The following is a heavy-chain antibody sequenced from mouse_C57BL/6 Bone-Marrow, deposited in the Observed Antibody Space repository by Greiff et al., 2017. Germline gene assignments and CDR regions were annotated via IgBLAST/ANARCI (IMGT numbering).Heavy chain of an antibody. J-gene: IGHJ1*03. CDR2: IDPENGDT. V-gene: IGHV14-4*01. CDR1: GFNIKDDY. CDR3: TFDGYYEDWYFDV. D-gene: IGHD2-3*01. Sequence: VQLQQSGAELVRPGASVKLSCTASGFNIKDDYMHWVKQRPAQGLEWIGWIDPENGDTDYASKFQGKATITADTSSNTAYLQLSSLTSEDTAVYYCTFDGYYEDWYFDVCGTGTTVTGSS.